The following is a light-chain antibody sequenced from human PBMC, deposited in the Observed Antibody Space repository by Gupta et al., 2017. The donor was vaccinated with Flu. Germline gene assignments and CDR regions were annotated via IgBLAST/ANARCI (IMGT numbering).Light chain of an antibody. Sequence: QSALTQPPSASGSPGQTVTISCTGSSSDVGGYNYVSWYQQHPGKAPKLLIYEVTRRPSGVPDRFSGSKSGNTASLTVSGLQAEDGADYYCSSYGGSSNFEVFGGGTKLT. V-gene: IGLV2-8*01. CDR2: EVT. CDR3: SSYGGSSNFEV. CDR1: SSDVGGYNY. J-gene: IGLJ3*02.